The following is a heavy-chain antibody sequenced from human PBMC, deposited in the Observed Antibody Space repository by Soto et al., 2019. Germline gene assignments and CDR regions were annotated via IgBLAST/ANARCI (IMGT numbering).Heavy chain of an antibody. CDR2: VTNTAGIT. CDR1: GFTFTSYA. V-gene: IGHV3-23*01. Sequence: EVQLLQSGGGLVQPGGSLRLSCVASGFTFTSYAMTWVRHLPGKGLMWVSSVTNTAGITHYANSVRCRFTISRDNSKTTLYLQMNSRRAEDTAMYYCAKIYRSCTYTNCYSRSPPDSWGQGTLVTVSA. CDR3: AKIYRSCTYTNCYSRSPPDS. D-gene: IGHD2-15*01. J-gene: IGHJ5*01.